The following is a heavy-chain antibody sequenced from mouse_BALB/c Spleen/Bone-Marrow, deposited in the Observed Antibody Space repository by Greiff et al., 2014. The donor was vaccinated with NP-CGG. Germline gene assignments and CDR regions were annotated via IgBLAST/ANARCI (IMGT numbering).Heavy chain of an antibody. V-gene: IGHV5-6-3*01. J-gene: IGHJ2*01. CDR1: GFTFSSYG. CDR2: INSNGGST. D-gene: IGHD1-1*01. Sequence: EVQGVESGGGLVQPGGSLKLSCAASGFTFSSYGMSWVRQTPDKRLELVATINSNGGSTYYPDSVKGRFTISGDNAKNTLYLQMSSLKSEDTAMYYCARDYYGSSYYWGQGTTLTVSS. CDR3: ARDYYGSSYY.